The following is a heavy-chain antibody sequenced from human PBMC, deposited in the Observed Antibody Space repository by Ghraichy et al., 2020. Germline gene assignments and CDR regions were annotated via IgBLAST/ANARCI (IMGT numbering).Heavy chain of an antibody. CDR3: ARGGCSSTSCYDWFDP. CDR1: GYTFTSYG. V-gene: IGHV1-18*01. J-gene: IGHJ5*02. D-gene: IGHD2-2*01. CDR2: ISSYNGNT. Sequence: ASVKVSCKASGYTFTSYGISWVRQAPGQGLEWMGLISSYNGNTNYAQKLQVRVTMTTDTSTSTAYMELRSLRSDDTAVYYCARGGCSSTSCYDWFDPWVQGNLVTVSS.